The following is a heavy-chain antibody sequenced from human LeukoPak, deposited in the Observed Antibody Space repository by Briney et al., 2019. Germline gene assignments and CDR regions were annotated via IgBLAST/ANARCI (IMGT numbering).Heavy chain of an antibody. D-gene: IGHD4-17*01. J-gene: IGHJ4*02. V-gene: IGHV1-69*06. Sequence: GASVKVSCKASGGTFSSYAISWVRQAPGQGLEWMGGIIPIFGTANYAQKFQGRVTITADKSTSTAYMELSSLRSEDTAVYYCARDAQLHLDYGDFGCWGQGTLVTVSS. CDR3: ARDAQLHLDYGDFGC. CDR1: GGTFSSYA. CDR2: IIPIFGTA.